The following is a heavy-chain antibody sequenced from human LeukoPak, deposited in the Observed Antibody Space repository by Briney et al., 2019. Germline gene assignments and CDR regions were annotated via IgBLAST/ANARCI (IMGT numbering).Heavy chain of an antibody. V-gene: IGHV3-53*01. J-gene: IGHJ4*02. Sequence: PPGGSLRLSCAASGFTVSSNYMSWVRQAPGKGLEWVSVIYSGGSTYYADSVKGRFTISRDNAKNTLYLQMNRLRVEDTAVYYCARGRPHGNDYWGQGTLVTVSS. CDR1: GFTVSSNY. CDR2: IYSGGST. CDR3: ARGRPHGNDY. D-gene: IGHD4-23*01.